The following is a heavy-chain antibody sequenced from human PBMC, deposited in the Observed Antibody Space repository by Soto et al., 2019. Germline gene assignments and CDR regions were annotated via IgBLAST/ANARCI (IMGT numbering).Heavy chain of an antibody. CDR1: GYTFTSYD. CDR2: MNPNSGNT. Sequence: QVQLVQSGAEVKKPGASVKVSCKASGYTFTSYDINWVRQATGQGLEWMGWMNPNSGNTGYAQKFQGRVTMTRNTSISTAYMELSSLRSEATAVYYCARGREDIVVVPAVFAYWGQGTLVTVSS. CDR3: ARGREDIVVVPAVFAY. D-gene: IGHD2-2*01. V-gene: IGHV1-8*01. J-gene: IGHJ4*02.